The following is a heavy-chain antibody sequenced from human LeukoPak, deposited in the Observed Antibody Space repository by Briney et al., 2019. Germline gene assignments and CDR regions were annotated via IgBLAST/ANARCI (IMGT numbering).Heavy chain of an antibody. CDR1: GFTFSSYE. D-gene: IGHD6-19*01. CDR3: ARDSIVGIAVAGTGGFDY. V-gene: IGHV3-48*03. CDR2: ISSSGSTI. Sequence: GGSLRLSCAASGFTFSSYEMNWVRQAPGKGLEWVSYISSSGSTIYYADSVKGRFTISRDNAKNSLYLQMNSLRAEDTAVYYCARDSIVGIAVAGTGGFDYWGQGTLVTVSS. J-gene: IGHJ4*02.